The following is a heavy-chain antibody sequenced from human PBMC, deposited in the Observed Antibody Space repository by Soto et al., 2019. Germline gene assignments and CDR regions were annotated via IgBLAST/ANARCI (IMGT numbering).Heavy chain of an antibody. CDR1: RYTFTSYD. CDR3: ANWVGYGDDIYYYGMDV. J-gene: IGHJ6*02. D-gene: IGHD4-17*01. V-gene: IGHV1-8*01. CDR2: MNPNSGDT. Sequence: QVQLVQSGAEVKKPGASVKVSCKTSRYTFTSYDINWVRQATGQGLEWMGWMNPNSGDTGYAQKFQGRVTMTSNTSMSTAYMELSSLESEDTAVYYWANWVGYGDDIYYYGMDVWGQGTTVIVSS.